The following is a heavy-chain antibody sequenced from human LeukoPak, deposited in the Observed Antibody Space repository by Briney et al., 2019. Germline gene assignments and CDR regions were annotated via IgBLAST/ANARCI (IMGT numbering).Heavy chain of an antibody. J-gene: IGHJ3*02. CDR2: ISYDGSNK. CDR3: AKEQDDSSGLDAFDI. D-gene: IGHD3-22*01. V-gene: IGHV3-30*18. Sequence: GGSLRLSCAASGFTFSSYGMHWVRQAPGKGLEWVAVISYDGSNKYYADSEKGRFTISRDNSKNTLYLQMNSLRAEDTAVYYCAKEQDDSSGLDAFDIWGQGTMVTVSS. CDR1: GFTFSSYG.